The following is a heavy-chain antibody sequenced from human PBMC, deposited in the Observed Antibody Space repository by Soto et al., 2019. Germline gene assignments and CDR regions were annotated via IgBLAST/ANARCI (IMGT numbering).Heavy chain of an antibody. Sequence: GGSLRLSCAASGFTFSSYWMHWVRRAPGRGLVWVSHINSDGSTTSYADSVEGRFTISRDNAKNTLYLQMNSLRAEDTAVYYCASWVYTYFDYWGQGTLVTVSS. CDR3: ASWVYTYFDY. CDR2: INSDGSTT. D-gene: IGHD3-16*01. V-gene: IGHV3-74*01. CDR1: GFTFSSYW. J-gene: IGHJ4*02.